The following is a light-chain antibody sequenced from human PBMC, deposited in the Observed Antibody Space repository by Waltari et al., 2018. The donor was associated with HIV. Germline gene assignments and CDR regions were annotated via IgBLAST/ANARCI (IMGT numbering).Light chain of an antibody. J-gene: IGLJ2*01. CDR3: SSYTSSSPVV. CDR1: RSDVGNYTY. CDR2: AVS. Sequence: QSALTQPASVSGSPGQSITISCTGTRSDVGNYTYVSWYQQHPGKAPKLLIYAVSNRPSGVSNRFSGSKSGNTASLTISGIQADDEADYYCSSYTSSSPVVFGGGTKVTVL. V-gene: IGLV2-14*01.